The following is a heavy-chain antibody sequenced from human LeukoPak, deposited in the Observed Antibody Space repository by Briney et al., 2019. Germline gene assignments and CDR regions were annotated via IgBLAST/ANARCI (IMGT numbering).Heavy chain of an antibody. V-gene: IGHV1-2*02. CDR3: ARVNPYDLWSDLTYYFDY. Sequence: ASVKVSCKASGYTFTGYYMHWVRQAPGQGLEWMGWINPNSGGTNYAQKFQGRVTMTRDTSISTAYMELSRLRSDDTAVYYCARVNPYDLWSDLTYYFDYWGQGTLVTVSS. CDR2: INPNSGGT. D-gene: IGHD3-3*01. J-gene: IGHJ4*02. CDR1: GYTFTGYY.